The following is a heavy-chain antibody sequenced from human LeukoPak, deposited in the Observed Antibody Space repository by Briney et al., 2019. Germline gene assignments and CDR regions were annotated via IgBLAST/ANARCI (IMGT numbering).Heavy chain of an antibody. CDR2: IYRSGST. CDR1: RYSISSGYY. CDR3: ARHADYYESTSYFWDY. J-gene: IGHJ4*02. D-gene: IGHD3-22*01. V-gene: IGHV4-38-2*02. Sequence: PSETLSLTCTVSRYSISSGYYWGWTGQPPGQGLDGFGSIYRSGSTYYNSSLKSRVTISVDTSKNQFSLKLSSVTAADTAVYYCARHADYYESTSYFWDYWGQGTLVTVSS.